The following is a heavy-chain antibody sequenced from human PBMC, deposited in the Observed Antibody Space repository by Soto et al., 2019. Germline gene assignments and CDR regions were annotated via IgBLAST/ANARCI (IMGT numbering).Heavy chain of an antibody. CDR1: GYTFTTYG. Sequence: QVQLVQSGAEVKKPGASVKVSCKASGYTFTTYGINWVRQAPGQGLEWMGWISTSNGHTNYAQSLQGRVTMTTDTSTSTAYLELRSLRSDDSAVYYCARRSGSYIYYYYFDYWGQGTLVTVSS. V-gene: IGHV1-18*04. CDR3: ARRSGSYIYYYYFDY. J-gene: IGHJ4*02. CDR2: ISTSNGHT. D-gene: IGHD3-10*01.